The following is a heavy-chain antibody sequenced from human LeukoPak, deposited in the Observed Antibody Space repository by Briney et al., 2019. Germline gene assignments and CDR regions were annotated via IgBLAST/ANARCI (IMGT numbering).Heavy chain of an antibody. V-gene: IGHV3-7*05. CDR2: IKQDGSEK. CDR1: GFTFSSYW. CDR3: VRDYCSGVTCYSGY. D-gene: IGHD2-15*01. J-gene: IGHJ4*02. Sequence: GGSLRLSCAASGFTFSSYWMSWVRQAPGKGLEWMANIKQDGSEKYYVDSVKGRFTISRDNAKNSLYLQMNSLRAEDTAVYYCVRDYCSGVTCYSGYWGQGTLVTVSS.